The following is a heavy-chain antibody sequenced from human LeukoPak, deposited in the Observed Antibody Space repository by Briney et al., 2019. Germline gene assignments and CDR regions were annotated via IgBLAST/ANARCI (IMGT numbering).Heavy chain of an antibody. Sequence: ASVKVPCKGSGYTFTYYAMHWVRQAPGQSLEWVGWINVGNGNTKYSQNFQGRVTITRDTSATTAYMELSSLRFEDTAVYYCARDGATAGDYYYGMDAWGQGTTVTVSS. D-gene: IGHD3-10*01. J-gene: IGHJ6*02. CDR3: ARDGATAGDYYYGMDA. CDR1: GYTFTYYA. CDR2: INVGNGNT. V-gene: IGHV1-3*01.